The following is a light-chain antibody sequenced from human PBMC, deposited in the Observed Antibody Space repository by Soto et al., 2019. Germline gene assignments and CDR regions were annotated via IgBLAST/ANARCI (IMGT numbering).Light chain of an antibody. J-gene: IGLJ2*01. CDR1: NIGSKG. CDR2: KDS. V-gene: IGLV3-27*01. Sequence: SYELTQPPSVSVAPGKTASISCGGNNIGSKGVHWYQQKPGQAPVLVIYKDSERPSGIPERFSGSSSGTTVTLTISGAQVEDEADYYCYSAADNKGVFGGGTKLTVL. CDR3: YSAADNKGV.